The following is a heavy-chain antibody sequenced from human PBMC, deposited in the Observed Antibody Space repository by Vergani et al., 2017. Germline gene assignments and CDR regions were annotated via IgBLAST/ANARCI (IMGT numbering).Heavy chain of an antibody. CDR2: IYTSEST. J-gene: IGHJ4*02. D-gene: IGHD6-6*01. Sequence: QVQLQESGPGLVKPSETLSLTCIVSGGSISPYYWSWIRQPAGKGLEWIGRIYTSESTNYNTSLKSRVTMSVDTSKNQFSLKLSSVTAADTAVYYWAKEYSSSVGFLAYWGQGALVTVSS. V-gene: IGHV4-4*07. CDR3: AKEYSSSVGFLAY. CDR1: GGSISPYY.